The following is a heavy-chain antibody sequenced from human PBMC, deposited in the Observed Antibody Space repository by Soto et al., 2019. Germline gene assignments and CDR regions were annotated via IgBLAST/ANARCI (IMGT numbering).Heavy chain of an antibody. CDR3: ASFTVWGELSDCSIKGCAQDAFDI. Sequence: SETLSLTCTVSGGSISSSSYYWGWIRQPPGKGLEWIGSIYYSGSTYYNPSLKSRVTISVDTSKNQFSLKLSSVTAADTAVYYCASFTVWGELSDCSIKGCAQDAFDIWGQGTMVTVSS. J-gene: IGHJ3*02. CDR1: GGSISSSSYY. CDR2: IYYSGST. D-gene: IGHD3-16*02. V-gene: IGHV4-39*01.